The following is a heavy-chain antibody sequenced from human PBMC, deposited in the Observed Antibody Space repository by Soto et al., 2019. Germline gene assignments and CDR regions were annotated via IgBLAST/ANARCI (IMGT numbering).Heavy chain of an antibody. D-gene: IGHD5-12*01. V-gene: IGHV3-23*01. CDR2: ISGSGSKT. CDR1: GFKFSRYA. Sequence: GGSLRLSCGASGFKFSRYAMSWVRQAPGKGLEWVAGISGSGSKTYYADSVKGRFTCSRDNSKDMLYLEMNSLRVESTAVDYCAKEWTPRRAFDYWGQGTQVTVS. J-gene: IGHJ4*02. CDR3: AKEWTPRRAFDY.